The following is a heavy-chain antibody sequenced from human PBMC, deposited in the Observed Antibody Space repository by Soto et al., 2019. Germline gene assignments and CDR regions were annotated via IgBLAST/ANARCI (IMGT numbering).Heavy chain of an antibody. CDR3: ARMFHCSGGTCPFDY. D-gene: IGHD2-15*01. Sequence: SGPTLVNPTQTLTLTWTFSGFSLTTSGMRVSWIRQPPGKALEWLARIDWDDDKFYKTSLKTRLTISKDSSKNQVVLTMTNMDPVDTATYYCARMFHCSGGTCPFDYWGQGALVTVSS. CDR2: IDWDDDK. J-gene: IGHJ4*02. V-gene: IGHV2-70*04. CDR1: GFSLTTSGMR.